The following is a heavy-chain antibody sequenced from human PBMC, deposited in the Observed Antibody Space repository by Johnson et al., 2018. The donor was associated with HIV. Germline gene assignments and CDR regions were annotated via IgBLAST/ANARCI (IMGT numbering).Heavy chain of an antibody. CDR1: GFTFSSYG. D-gene: IGHD3-3*01. V-gene: IGHV3-30*02. CDR3: ARGSYVFGSGYYTGHDAFDI. J-gene: IGHJ3*02. Sequence: QVQLVESGGGVVQPGRSLRLSCAASGFTFSSYGMHWVRQAPGKGLEWVAFIRYDGSNKYYADSVKGRFTISRDNSKNTLDLQMNSLSAEDTAGYYWARGSYVFGSGYYTGHDAFDIWGQGTMVTVSS. CDR2: IRYDGSNK.